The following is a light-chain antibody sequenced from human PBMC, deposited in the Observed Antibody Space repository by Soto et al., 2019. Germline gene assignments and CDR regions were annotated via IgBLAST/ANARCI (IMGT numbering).Light chain of an antibody. V-gene: IGKV3-15*01. CDR1: QSVDIS. CDR2: GAS. CDR3: QQYHKWPPYT. J-gene: IGKJ2*01. Sequence: DIVMTQSPATLSVSPGERATLSRRASQSVDISLAWYQQKPGQVPRLLIYGASTRATGIPARFSGSGSGTEFTLTISSLQSEDFAVYFCQQYHKWPPYTFGQGTKLEIK.